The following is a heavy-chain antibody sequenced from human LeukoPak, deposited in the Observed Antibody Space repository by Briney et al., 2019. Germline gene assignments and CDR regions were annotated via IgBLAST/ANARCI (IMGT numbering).Heavy chain of an antibody. CDR1: GGSISSGDYY. CDR2: IYYSGST. D-gene: IGHD4-17*01. CDR3: ARETTVRHFDY. V-gene: IGHV4-30-4*01. Sequence: SETLSLTCTVSGGSISSGDYYWSWIRQPPGKGLEWIGYIYYSGSTYYNPSLKSRVTISVDKSKNQFSLKLSSVTAADTAVYYCARETTVRHFDYWGQGTLVTVSS. J-gene: IGHJ4*02.